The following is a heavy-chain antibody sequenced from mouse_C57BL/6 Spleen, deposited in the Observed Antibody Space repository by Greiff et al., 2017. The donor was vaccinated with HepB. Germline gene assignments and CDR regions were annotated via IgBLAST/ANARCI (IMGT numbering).Heavy chain of an antibody. CDR1: GYAFSSSW. J-gene: IGHJ2*01. CDR3: ARSTTVVATKDY. V-gene: IGHV1-82*01. D-gene: IGHD1-1*01. CDR2: IYPGDGDT. Sequence: VKVVESGPELVKPGASVKISCKASGYAFSSSWMNWVKQRPGKGLEWIGRIYPGDGDTNYNGKFKGKATLTADKSSSTAYMQLSSLTSEDSAVYFCARSTTVVATKDYWGQGTTLTVSS.